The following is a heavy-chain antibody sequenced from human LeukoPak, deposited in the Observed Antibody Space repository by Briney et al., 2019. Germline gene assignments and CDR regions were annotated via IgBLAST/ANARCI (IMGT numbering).Heavy chain of an antibody. V-gene: IGHV3-21*01. J-gene: IGHJ4*02. D-gene: IGHD3-22*01. CDR2: ISSSSSYI. CDR3: ASSPRRYYDSSGYPVAGY. Sequence: GGSLRLPCAASGFTFSSYSMNWVRQAPGKGLEWVSSISSSSSYIYYADSVKGRFTISRDNAKNSLYLQMNSLRAEDTAVYYCASSPRRYYDSSGYPVAGYWGQGTLVTVSS. CDR1: GFTFSSYS.